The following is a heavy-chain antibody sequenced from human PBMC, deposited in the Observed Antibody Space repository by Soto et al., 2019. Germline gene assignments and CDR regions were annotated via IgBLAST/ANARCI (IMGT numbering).Heavy chain of an antibody. CDR1: GLTESDSW. J-gene: IGHJ4*02. CDR3: GRCTSTSCHLGSDY. Sequence: GRSRRISRASSGLTESDSWMARVRHAPMKGLDWVGRIKSKSDGGTTEYAAPVRGRFTISRDDSKNTLYLQMNSLKTEDTAVYYCGRCTSTSCHLGSDYWGQGTLVTVAS. D-gene: IGHD2-2*01. V-gene: IGHV3-15*01. CDR2: IKSKSDGGTT.